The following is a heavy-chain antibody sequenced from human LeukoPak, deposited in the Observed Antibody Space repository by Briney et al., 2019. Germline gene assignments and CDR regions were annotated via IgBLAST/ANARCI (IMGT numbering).Heavy chain of an antibody. J-gene: IGHJ3*01. Sequence: GGSLRLSCAAPGYRFSNNWMSWVRQAPGKGLEWVANIKQDVSEKYYVDSVKGRFTISRDNAKSSLYLQMSSLRAEDTAIYYCARDRVGDSDAFDVWGQGTVVTVSS. CDR3: ARDRVGDSDAFDV. CDR2: IKQDVSEK. D-gene: IGHD2-21*01. V-gene: IGHV3-7*01. CDR1: GYRFSNNW.